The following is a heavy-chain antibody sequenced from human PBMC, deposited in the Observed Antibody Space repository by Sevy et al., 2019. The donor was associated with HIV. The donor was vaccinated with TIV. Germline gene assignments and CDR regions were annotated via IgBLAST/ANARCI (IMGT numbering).Heavy chain of an antibody. CDR1: GGTFSSYA. D-gene: IGHD3-22*01. CDR2: TIPIFGTA. Sequence: ASVKVSCKASGGTFSSYAISWVRQAPGQGLEWMGGTIPIFGTANYAQKFQGRVTITADKSTSTAYMELSSLRSEDTAVYYCAREGYYYDSSGYYYADAFDIWGQGTMVTVSS. CDR3: AREGYYYDSSGYYYADAFDI. V-gene: IGHV1-69*06. J-gene: IGHJ3*02.